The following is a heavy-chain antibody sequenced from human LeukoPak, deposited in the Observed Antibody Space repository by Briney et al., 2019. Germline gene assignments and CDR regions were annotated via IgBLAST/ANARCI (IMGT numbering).Heavy chain of an antibody. V-gene: IGHV1-18*01. CDR1: GYTFINYG. CDR3: ARDESTSILWW. D-gene: IGHD2-21*01. J-gene: IGHJ1*01. Sequence: ASVKVSCKTSGYTFINYGINWVRQAPGQGLEWMGWISAHDGNTKYAQQYQGRVTMTTDTSTSTVFMELRSLRSEDTAVYYCARDESTSILWWWGQGTLVTVSS. CDR2: ISAHDGNT.